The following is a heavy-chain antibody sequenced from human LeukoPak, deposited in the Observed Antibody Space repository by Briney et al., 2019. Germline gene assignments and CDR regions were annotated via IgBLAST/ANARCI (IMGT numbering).Heavy chain of an antibody. CDR3: ARSGSSLYYYTLDV. J-gene: IGHJ6*02. V-gene: IGHV1-69*04. CDR2: IIPILGIA. D-gene: IGHD6-6*01. Sequence: ASVKVSCKASGGTFSSYAISWVRQAPGQGLEWMGRIIPILGIANYAQKFQGRVTITADKSTSTAYMELSSLRSEDTAVYYCARSGSSLYYYTLDVWGQGTTVAVSS. CDR1: GGTFSSYA.